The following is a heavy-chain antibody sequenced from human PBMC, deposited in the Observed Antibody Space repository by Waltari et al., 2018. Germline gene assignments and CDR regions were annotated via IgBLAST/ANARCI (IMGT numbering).Heavy chain of an antibody. CDR2: RKYDGTEQ. Sequence: EVQLVESGGGLVQPGGSLRLSCAASGFTFSSYWMTWVRQAPGKGREWVANRKYDGTEQFSLDSVRGRFTISRDNAQSALYLDMSSLRVEDTAVYYCARGRGHDLGYWGQGTLVTVSS. CDR3: ARGRGHDLGY. CDR1: GFTFSSYW. D-gene: IGHD3-10*01. J-gene: IGHJ4*02. V-gene: IGHV3-7*01.